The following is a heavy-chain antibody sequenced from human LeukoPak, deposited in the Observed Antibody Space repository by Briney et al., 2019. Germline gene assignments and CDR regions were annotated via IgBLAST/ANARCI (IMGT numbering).Heavy chain of an antibody. D-gene: IGHD1-26*01. J-gene: IGHJ4*02. CDR1: GFTFSIYA. CDR3: ASLVGATIRSGFDY. CDR2: ISGNGGST. V-gene: IGHV3-23*01. Sequence: GGSLRLSCAASGFTFSIYAMSWVRQAPGKGLEWVSAISGNGGSTYYADSVKGRFTISRDNSKNTLYLQMNSLRAEDTAVYYCASLVGATIRSGFDYWGQGTLVTVSS.